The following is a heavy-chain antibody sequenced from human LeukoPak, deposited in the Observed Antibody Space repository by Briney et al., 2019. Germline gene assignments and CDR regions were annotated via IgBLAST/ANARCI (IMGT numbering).Heavy chain of an antibody. V-gene: IGHV3-7*01. D-gene: IGHD3-22*01. Sequence: PGGSLRLSCAASGFTFSSYWMSWVRQAPGKGLEWVANIKKDGSEKYYVDSVKGRFTISRDNAKNSLFLQMNSLRAEDTAVYYCARDFPYYYDTSGYYHDYWGQGTLITVSS. J-gene: IGHJ4*02. CDR2: IKKDGSEK. CDR1: GFTFSSYW. CDR3: ARDFPYYYDTSGYYHDY.